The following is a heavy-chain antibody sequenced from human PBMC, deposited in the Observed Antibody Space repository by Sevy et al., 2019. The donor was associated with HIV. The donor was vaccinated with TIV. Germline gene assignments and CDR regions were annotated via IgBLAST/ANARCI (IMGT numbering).Heavy chain of an antibody. CDR1: GYTFTGYY. CDR2: INPDSGGP. CDR3: VRDDRDGYFEY. V-gene: IGHV1-2*02. J-gene: IGHJ4*02. Sequence: ASVKVSCKASGYTFTGYYMHWMRQAPGQGLDWMGWINPDSGGPTYAPKFQGRVTLTRDTSISTAYMDLSRLKSDDTAGYYCVRDDRDGYFEYWGQGTLVTVSS.